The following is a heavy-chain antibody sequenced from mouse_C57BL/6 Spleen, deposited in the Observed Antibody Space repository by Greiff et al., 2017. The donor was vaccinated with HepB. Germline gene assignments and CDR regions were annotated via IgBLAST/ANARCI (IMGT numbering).Heavy chain of an antibody. D-gene: IGHD2-5*01. V-gene: IGHV1-74*01. J-gene: IGHJ3*01. CDR3: AIDYSNYPVWFAY. CDR1: GYTFTSYW. CDR2: IHPSDSDT. Sequence: QVQLQQPGAELVKPGASVKVSCKASGYTFTSYWMHWVKQRPGQGLEWIGRIHPSDSDTNYNQKFKGKATLTVDKSSSTAYMQLSSLTSEDSAVYYCAIDYSNYPVWFAYWGQGTLVTVSA.